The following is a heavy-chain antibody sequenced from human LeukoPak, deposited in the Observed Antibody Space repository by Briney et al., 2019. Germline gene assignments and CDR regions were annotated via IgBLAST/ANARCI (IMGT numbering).Heavy chain of an antibody. Sequence: GGSLRLSCAASGFTFSGYDMSWVRQAPGKGLEWVSYTSSSSSTIYYADSVKGRFTTSRDNSKNTLYLQMNSLRAEDTAVYYCARALQLKGFDYWGQGTLVTVSS. D-gene: IGHD1-1*01. CDR3: ARALQLKGFDY. CDR2: TSSSSSTI. CDR1: GFTFSGYD. J-gene: IGHJ4*02. V-gene: IGHV3-48*01.